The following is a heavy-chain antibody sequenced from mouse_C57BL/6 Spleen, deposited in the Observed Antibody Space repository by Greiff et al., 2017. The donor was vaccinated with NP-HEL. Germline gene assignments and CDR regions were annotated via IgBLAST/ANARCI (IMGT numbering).Heavy chain of an antibody. V-gene: IGHV1-52*01. Sequence: QVQLQQPGAELVRPGSSVKLSCKASGYTFTSYWMHWVKQRPIQGLEWIGNIDPSDSETHYNQKFKDKATLTVDKSSSTAYMQLSSLTSEDSAVYCCARGYYGSSPWFAYWGQGTLVTVSA. CDR1: GYTFTSYW. J-gene: IGHJ3*01. CDR2: IDPSDSET. CDR3: ARGYYGSSPWFAY. D-gene: IGHD1-1*01.